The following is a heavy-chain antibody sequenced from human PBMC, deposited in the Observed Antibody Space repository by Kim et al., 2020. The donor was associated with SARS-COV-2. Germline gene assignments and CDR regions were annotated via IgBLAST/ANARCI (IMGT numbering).Heavy chain of an antibody. Sequence: NGNTKYPQKFQGRVTITRDTSASTAYMGLSILRSEDTAVYYCGTGSRLDYWGQGTLVTVSS. CDR3: GTGSRLDY. V-gene: IGHV1-3*01. CDR2: NGNT. J-gene: IGHJ4*02. D-gene: IGHD3-10*01.